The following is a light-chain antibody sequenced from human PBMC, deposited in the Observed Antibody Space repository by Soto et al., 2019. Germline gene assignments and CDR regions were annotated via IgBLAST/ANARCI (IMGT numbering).Light chain of an antibody. CDR3: QQYYSVPPT. CDR2: WAS. CDR1: QSVLYSCNNENS. V-gene: IGKV4-1*01. J-gene: IGKJ1*01. Sequence: DIVMTQSPDSLAVSLGERATINCKSSQSVLYSCNNENSLAWYQQKPGQPPKLLIYWASTRESGVPDRFSGGGSGTDFTLTISSLQAEDVAVYYCQQYYSVPPTFGQGTKVEI.